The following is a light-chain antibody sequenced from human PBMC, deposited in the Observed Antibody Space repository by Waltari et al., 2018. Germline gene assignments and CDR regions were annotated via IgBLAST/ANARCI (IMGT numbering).Light chain of an antibody. CDR2: DAS. CDR3: QQYDNLPIT. CDR1: QDISNY. V-gene: IGKV1-33*01. Sequence: DIQMTQSPYSLSASVGARVHNTCQASQDISNYLNWYQQKPGKAPKLLIYDASNLETGVPSRFSGSGAGTDFTLTISSLQPEDIATYYCQQYDNLPITFGQGTRLEIK. J-gene: IGKJ5*01.